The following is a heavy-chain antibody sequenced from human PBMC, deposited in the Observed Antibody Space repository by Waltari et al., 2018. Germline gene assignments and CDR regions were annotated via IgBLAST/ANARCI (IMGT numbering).Heavy chain of an antibody. D-gene: IGHD2-15*01. Sequence: EIQLVESGGGLVQPGGSLRLSCAASGFTFSTYWMHWVRQAPGKGLVWVSRIDRDGISPSYADSVKGRFTISRDNAKNTLYLQMNSLRVEDTAVYYCARAGRLTLVADDAFDIWGQGTMVTVSS. J-gene: IGHJ3*02. V-gene: IGHV3-74*01. CDR1: GFTFSTYW. CDR2: IDRDGISP. CDR3: ARAGRLTLVADDAFDI.